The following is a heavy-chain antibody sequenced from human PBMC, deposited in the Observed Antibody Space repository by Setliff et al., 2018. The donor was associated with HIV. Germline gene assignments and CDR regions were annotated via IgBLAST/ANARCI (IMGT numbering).Heavy chain of an antibody. CDR1: GGSISSLSYY. V-gene: IGHV4-39*07. CDR3: ARDSHYGDYHY. CDR2: IYYSGTS. Sequence: SETLSLTCDVSGGSISSLSYYWGWIRQSPGKGLEWIGSIYYSGTSYYNPSLKSRVTISIDTSKNQFSLKLTAVTAADTAIYYCARDSHYGDYHYWGPGTLVTV. D-gene: IGHD4-17*01. J-gene: IGHJ4*02.